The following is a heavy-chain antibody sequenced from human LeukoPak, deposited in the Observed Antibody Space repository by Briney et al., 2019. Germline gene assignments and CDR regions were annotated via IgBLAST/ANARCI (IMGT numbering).Heavy chain of an antibody. Sequence: GGSLRLSCAASGFXFSSYAISWVRQAPGTGLEWVSTISGSGDSTLYADSVKGRFTISRDNSKNTLYLQMNSLRAEDTAVYYCAKDKNTMIVVVRSPLSWFDPWGQGTLVTVSS. CDR2: ISGSGDST. J-gene: IGHJ5*02. CDR1: GFXFSSYA. D-gene: IGHD3-22*01. V-gene: IGHV3-23*01. CDR3: AKDKNTMIVVVRSPLSWFDP.